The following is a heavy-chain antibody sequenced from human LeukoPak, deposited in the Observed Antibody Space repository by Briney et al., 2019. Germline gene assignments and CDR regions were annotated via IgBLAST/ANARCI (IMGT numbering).Heavy chain of an antibody. J-gene: IGHJ3*02. CDR2: IYYSVST. CDR3: ARPQRYFGVVAALANDAFDI. V-gene: IGHV4-39*07. D-gene: IGHD2-15*01. CDR1: GGSISSSSYY. Sequence: PSETLSLTCTVSGGSISSSSYYWGWIRQPPGKGLEWIGSIYYSVSTYYNVSLKSRVTISVDTSKNQFSLKLSSVTAADTAVYYCARPQRYFGVVAALANDAFDIWGQGTMVTVSS.